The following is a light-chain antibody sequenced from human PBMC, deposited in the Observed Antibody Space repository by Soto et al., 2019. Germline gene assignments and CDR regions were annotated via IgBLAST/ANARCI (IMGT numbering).Light chain of an antibody. CDR1: SSDIASYKF. V-gene: IGLV2-14*01. CDR3: SSATNTDTLVV. CDR2: EVN. J-gene: IGLJ2*01. Sequence: QSALTQPASVSGSPGQSITISCTGTSSDIASYKFVSWFQHHPGKAPKLLIYEVNNRPSGISNRFSGSKSGNTASLTISGLQPEDEANYFCSSATNTDTLVVFGGGTKLT.